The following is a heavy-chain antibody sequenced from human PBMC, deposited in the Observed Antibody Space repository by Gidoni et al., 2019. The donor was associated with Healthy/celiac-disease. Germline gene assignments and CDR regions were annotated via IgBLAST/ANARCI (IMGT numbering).Heavy chain of an antibody. Sequence: QVQLQESGPGLVKPSWTLSLTCAVSAGSISSSNWWSWVRQPPGKGLEWIGEIYHSGSTNYNPFLKSRVIISVDKSKNQLSLKLSSVTAADTAVYYCARVSTRGLRSFDYWGQGTLVTVSS. CDR1: AGSISSSNW. CDR2: IYHSGST. CDR3: ARVSTRGLRSFDY. J-gene: IGHJ4*02. V-gene: IGHV4-4*02. D-gene: IGHD5-12*01.